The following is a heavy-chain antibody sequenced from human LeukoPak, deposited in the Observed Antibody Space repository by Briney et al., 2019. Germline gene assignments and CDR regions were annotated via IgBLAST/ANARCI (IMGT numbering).Heavy chain of an antibody. J-gene: IGHJ4*02. CDR3: ARGWFGELLH. V-gene: IGHV4-34*01. CDR1: GGSFSGYY. CDR2: INQSGST. Sequence: SETLSLTCAVYGGSFSGYYWSWIRQPPGKGLEWIGEINQSGSTNYNPSLKSRVTISVDTSKNQFSLKLSSVTAADTAVYYCARGWFGELLHWGQGTLVTVSS. D-gene: IGHD3-10*01.